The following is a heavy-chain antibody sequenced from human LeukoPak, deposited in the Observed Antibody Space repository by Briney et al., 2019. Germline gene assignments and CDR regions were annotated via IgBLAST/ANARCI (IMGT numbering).Heavy chain of an antibody. V-gene: IGHV4-59*01. CDR3: ARGRQTFDY. CDR1: GGSISSYY. Sequence: SETLSLTCTVSGGSISSYYWTWIRQLPGKGLEWIGYIYSSGSTNYNPSLKSRVTMSVETSKNQFSLKLTSVTAADTAVYYCARGRQTFDYWGQGTLVTVSS. CDR2: IYSSGST. J-gene: IGHJ4*02.